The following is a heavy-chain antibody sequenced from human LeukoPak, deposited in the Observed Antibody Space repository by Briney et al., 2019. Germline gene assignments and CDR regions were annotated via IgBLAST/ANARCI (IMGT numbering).Heavy chain of an antibody. CDR1: GYTFTGYY. CDR2: INPNSGGT. D-gene: IGHD3-22*01. J-gene: IGHJ4*02. V-gene: IGHV1-2*06. CDR3: ARDRDPYYYDSSGYDDH. Sequence: ASVKVSCKASGYTFTGYYMHWVRQAPGQGLEWMGRINPNSGGTNYAQKFQGRVTMTRDTSITTAYMELSRLRSDDTAVYYCARDRDPYYYDSSGYDDHWGQGTLVTVSS.